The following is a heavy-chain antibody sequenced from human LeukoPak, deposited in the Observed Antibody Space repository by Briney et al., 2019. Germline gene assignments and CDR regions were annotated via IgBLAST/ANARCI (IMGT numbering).Heavy chain of an antibody. V-gene: IGHV3-23*01. CDR3: AKDLHCSGGSCHPNWFDP. CDR1: GFTFSSYA. Sequence: GGSLRLSCAASGFTFSSYAMSWVRQAPGKGLEWVSAISGSGGSTYYTDSVKGRFTISRDNSKTTLYLQMNSLRAEDTAVYYCAKDLHCSGGSCHPNWFDPWGQGTLVTASS. J-gene: IGHJ5*02. D-gene: IGHD2-15*01. CDR2: ISGSGGST.